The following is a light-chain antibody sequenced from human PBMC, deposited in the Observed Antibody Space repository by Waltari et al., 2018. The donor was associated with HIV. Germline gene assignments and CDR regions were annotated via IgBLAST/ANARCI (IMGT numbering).Light chain of an antibody. CDR1: NSDVGAYDF. V-gene: IGLV2-14*01. J-gene: IGLJ1*01. CDR3: CAYASTNSPYYI. CDR2: KSF. Sequence: QSALTQPASVSGSPGQSIPISCTGTNSDVGAYDFVSCYQQHPCQAPKLLIYKSFHRASGISDRFSASRSGNTASLTISGLQPEDEADYYCCAYASTNSPYYIFGGGTTVT.